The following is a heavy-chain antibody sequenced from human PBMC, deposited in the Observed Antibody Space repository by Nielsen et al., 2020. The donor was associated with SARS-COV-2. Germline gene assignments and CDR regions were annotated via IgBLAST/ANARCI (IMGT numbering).Heavy chain of an antibody. Sequence: GESLKISCKGSGYSFTSHWITWVRQMPGKGLEWMGRIDPSDSYVDYSPSFQGHVAISADKSISTAYLQWSSLKASDTAMYYCARYASEYYYYYYMDVWGTGTPVTVSS. D-gene: IGHD2-2*01. J-gene: IGHJ6*03. CDR2: IDPSDSYV. CDR1: GYSFTSHW. V-gene: IGHV5-10-1*01. CDR3: ARYASEYYYYYYMDV.